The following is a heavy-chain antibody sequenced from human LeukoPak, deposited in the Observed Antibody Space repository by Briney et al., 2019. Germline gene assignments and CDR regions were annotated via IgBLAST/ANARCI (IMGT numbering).Heavy chain of an antibody. CDR1: GDSVTSGGYF. CDR3: ARDVVVTSSPDAFDI. CDR2: ISNSGTT. J-gene: IGHJ3*02. Sequence: SQTPSLTCAVSGDSVTSGGYFWTWIRQLPGKGLEWIGSISNSGTTSYNPSLKSRLSISLDTSNNHFSLRLGSVTAADTAVYYCARDVVVTSSPDAFDIWGQGTMVIVSS. D-gene: IGHD2-21*02. V-gene: IGHV4-31*11.